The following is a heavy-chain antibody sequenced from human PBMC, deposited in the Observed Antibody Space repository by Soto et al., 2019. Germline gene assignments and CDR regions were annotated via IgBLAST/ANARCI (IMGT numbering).Heavy chain of an antibody. CDR1: GYTFTSYY. J-gene: IGHJ4*02. V-gene: IGHV1-46*01. D-gene: IGHD5-18*01. CDR3: AREGQPRRLYFDY. Sequence: QVQLVQSGAEVKKPGASVKVSCKASGYTFTSYYMNWVRQAPGQGLEWMGIINPSGGSTSYAQKFQGRVTMTRDTSTSTVSMELSSLRSEDTAVYYCAREGQPRRLYFDYWGQGTLVTVSS. CDR2: INPSGGST.